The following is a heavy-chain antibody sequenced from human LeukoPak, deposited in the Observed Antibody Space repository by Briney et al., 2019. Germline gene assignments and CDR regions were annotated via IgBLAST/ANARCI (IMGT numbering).Heavy chain of an antibody. V-gene: IGHV1-2*02. J-gene: IGHJ4*02. Sequence: GASVKVSCKASGYTFTGYYMHWVRQAPGQGLEWMGWINPNSGGTNYAQKFQGRVTMTRDTSISTAYMELSRLRSDDTAVYYCARLNVDTAMAIDYWGQGTLVTVSS. CDR1: GYTFTGYY. CDR2: INPNSGGT. D-gene: IGHD5-18*01. CDR3: ARLNVDTAMAIDY.